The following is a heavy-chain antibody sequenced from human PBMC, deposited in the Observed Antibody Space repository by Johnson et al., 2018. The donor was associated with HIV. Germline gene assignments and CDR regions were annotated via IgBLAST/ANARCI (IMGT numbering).Heavy chain of an antibody. D-gene: IGHD3-16*01. CDR3: ARDIMITFGGNAFDI. V-gene: IGHV3-13*01. J-gene: IGHJ3*02. CDR2: IGTAGDT. Sequence: VQLVESGGGVVRPGGSLRLSCAASGFTFSSYDMHWVRQATGKGLEWVSAIGTAGDTYYPGSVKGRFTISRENAKNSLYLQLNSLRAEDTAVYYCARDIMITFGGNAFDIWGQGTMVTVSS. CDR1: GFTFSSYD.